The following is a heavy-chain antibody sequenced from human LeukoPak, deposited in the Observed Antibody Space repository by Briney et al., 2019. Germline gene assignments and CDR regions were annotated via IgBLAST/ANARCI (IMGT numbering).Heavy chain of an antibody. Sequence: SETLSLTCTVSGGSISSYYWSWIRQPPGKGLEWIGYIYYSGSTNYNPSLKSRVTISVDTSKNQFSLKLSSVTAADTAVYYCARSGCSSTSCYQADYWGQGTLVTVSS. CDR1: GGSISSYY. D-gene: IGHD2-2*01. CDR2: IYYSGST. CDR3: ARSGCSSTSCYQADY. J-gene: IGHJ4*02. V-gene: IGHV4-59*08.